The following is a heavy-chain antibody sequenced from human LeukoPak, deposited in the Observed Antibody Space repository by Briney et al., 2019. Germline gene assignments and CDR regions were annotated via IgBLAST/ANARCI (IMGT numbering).Heavy chain of an antibody. CDR3: AKDRPLGYCSSTSCYHYFDY. V-gene: IGHV3-23*01. D-gene: IGHD2-2*01. Sequence: PGGSLRLSCAASGFTVSSNYMSWVRQAPGKGLEWVSAISGSGGSTYYADSVKGRFTISRDNSKNTLYLQMNSLRAEDTAVYYCAKDRPLGYCSSTSCYHYFDYWGQGTLVTVSS. J-gene: IGHJ4*01. CDR1: GFTVSSNY. CDR2: ISGSGGST.